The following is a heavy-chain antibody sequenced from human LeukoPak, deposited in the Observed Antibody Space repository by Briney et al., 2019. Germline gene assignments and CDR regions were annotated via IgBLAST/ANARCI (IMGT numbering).Heavy chain of an antibody. J-gene: IGHJ6*03. D-gene: IGHD1-26*01. Sequence: GGSLRLSCAASGFTFDDYGMSWVRQAPGKGLEWVSGINWNGGSTGYADSVKGRFTISRDNAKNSLYLQMNSLRAEDTALYYCARASSTSGSYLYYYYYMDVWGKGTTVTISS. CDR3: ARASSTSGSYLYYYYYMDV. CDR2: INWNGGST. V-gene: IGHV3-20*04. CDR1: GFTFDDYG.